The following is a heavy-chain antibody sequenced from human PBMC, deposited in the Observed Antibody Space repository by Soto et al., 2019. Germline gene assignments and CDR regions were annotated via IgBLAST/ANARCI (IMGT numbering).Heavy chain of an antibody. D-gene: IGHD3-10*01. Sequence: QVQLQESGPGLVKPSQILSLTCTVPGGPIRSGDHYWSWIRQPPGKGLEWIGYIHYSGSTYYNLSLKSRVTISLDTSKNPFSLRLSYVTAADTAVYYCARDRFGSGDYCSGLDVWGQGTTVTVSS. V-gene: IGHV4-30-4*01. CDR3: ARDRFGSGDYCSGLDV. J-gene: IGHJ6*02. CDR2: IHYSGST. CDR1: GGPIRSGDHY.